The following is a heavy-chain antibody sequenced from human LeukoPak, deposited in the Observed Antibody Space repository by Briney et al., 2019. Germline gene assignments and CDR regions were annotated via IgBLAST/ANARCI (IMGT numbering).Heavy chain of an antibody. V-gene: IGHV4-39*01. D-gene: IGHD3-10*01. J-gene: IGHJ4*02. Sequence: SETLSLTCTVSGGSISNSNYYWGWIRQPPGKGLEWIGSIYYSGSTHYNASLKSRVTISVDTSKNQFSLKLSSVTAADTAVYYCARHASYYYGSGRKFDYWGQGTLVTVSS. CDR1: GGSISNSNYY. CDR3: ARHASYYYGSGRKFDY. CDR2: IYYSGST.